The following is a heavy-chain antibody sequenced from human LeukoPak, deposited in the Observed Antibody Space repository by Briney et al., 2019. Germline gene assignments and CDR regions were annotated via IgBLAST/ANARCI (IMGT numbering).Heavy chain of an antibody. CDR3: ARVVVRDANNYKDY. CDR2: ISAYNGNT. V-gene: IGHV1-18*01. Sequence: ASVTVSCKASGYTFTSYGISWVRQAPGQGLEWMGWISAYNGNTNYAQKLQGRVTMTRDTSISTAYLDLSRLRSDDTAVYYCARVVVRDANNYKDYWGQGTLVTVSS. D-gene: IGHD5-24*01. J-gene: IGHJ4*02. CDR1: GYTFTSYG.